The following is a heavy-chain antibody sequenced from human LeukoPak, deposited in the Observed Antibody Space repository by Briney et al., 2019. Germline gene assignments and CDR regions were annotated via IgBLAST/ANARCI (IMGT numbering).Heavy chain of an antibody. J-gene: IGHJ3*02. CDR3: AKDSTPENAFDI. Sequence: GGSLRLSCAASGFTFSSYGMHWVRQAPGKGLEWVAVISYDGSNKYYADSVKGRFTISRDNSKNTLYLQMNSLRAEDTAVYYCAKDSTPENAFDIWGQGTMVTVSS. CDR1: GFTFSSYG. CDR2: ISYDGSNK. D-gene: IGHD1-14*01. V-gene: IGHV3-30*18.